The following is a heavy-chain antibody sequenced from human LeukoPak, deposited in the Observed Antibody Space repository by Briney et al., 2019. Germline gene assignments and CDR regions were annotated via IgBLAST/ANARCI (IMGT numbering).Heavy chain of an antibody. CDR1: GFTFSSYA. V-gene: IGHV3-23*01. CDR3: ARVVVAATRLDWFDP. Sequence: GGSLRLSCAASGFTFSSYAMSWVRQAPGKGLEWVSAISGSGGSTYYADSVKGRFTISRDNSKNTLYLQMNSLRAEDTAVYYCARVVVAATRLDWFDPWGQGTLVTVSS. J-gene: IGHJ5*02. D-gene: IGHD2-15*01. CDR2: ISGSGGST.